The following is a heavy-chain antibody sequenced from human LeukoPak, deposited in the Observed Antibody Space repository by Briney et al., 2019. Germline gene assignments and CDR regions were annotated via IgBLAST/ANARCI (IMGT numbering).Heavy chain of an antibody. V-gene: IGHV3-7*01. CDR3: ARTDYYDSSGYYGSHAFDI. CDR1: GFTFSSYW. CDR2: IKQDGSEK. J-gene: IGHJ3*02. D-gene: IGHD3-22*01. Sequence: GGSLRLSCAASGFTFSSYWMSWVRQAPGKGLEWVANIKQDGSEKYYVDSVKGRFTISRDNAKNSLYLQMNSLRAEDTAVYYCARTDYYDSSGYYGSHAFDIWGQGTMDTVSS.